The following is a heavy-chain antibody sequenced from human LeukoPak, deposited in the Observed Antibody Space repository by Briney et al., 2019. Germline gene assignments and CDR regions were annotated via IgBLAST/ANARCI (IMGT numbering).Heavy chain of an antibody. D-gene: IGHD2-2*01. CDR3: ARAPYCSSTSCYPSWFDP. Sequence: SQTLSLTCAVSGVSIISGTYSWSWIRQPPGKGLGWIGYICHSGSTYYNPSLKSRVTISVDESKNQFSLKLSSVTAADTAVYYCARAPYCSSTSCYPSWFDPWGQGTLVTVSS. CDR2: ICHSGST. V-gene: IGHV4-30-2*01. J-gene: IGHJ5*02. CDR1: GVSIISGTYS.